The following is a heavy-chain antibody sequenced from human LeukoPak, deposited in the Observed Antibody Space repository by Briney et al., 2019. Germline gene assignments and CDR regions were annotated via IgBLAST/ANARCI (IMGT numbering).Heavy chain of an antibody. CDR2: ISSSSSYI. CDR1: GFTFSSYS. D-gene: IGHD3-3*01. CDR3: ARVLLRSMNWFDP. V-gene: IGHV3-21*06. Sequence: GRSLRLSCAASGFTFSSYSMNWVRQAPGKGLEWVSSISSSSSYIYYADSVKGRFTISRDNAKNSLYLQMNSLRAEDTAVYYCARVLLRSMNWFDPWGQGTLVAVSS. J-gene: IGHJ5*02.